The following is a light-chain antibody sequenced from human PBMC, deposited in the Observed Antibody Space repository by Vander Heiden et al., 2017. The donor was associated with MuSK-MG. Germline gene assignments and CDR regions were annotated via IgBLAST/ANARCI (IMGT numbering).Light chain of an antibody. CDR1: QSIRDN. CDR2: TAS. CDR3: QQSDSIPYT. V-gene: IGKV1-39*01. Sequence: IQLTHSPSSLSASVTDRVTITCRASQSIRDNLNWYQQKPGKAPKLLIYTASSLQSGVPSRFSGSGSGTDFTLTISSLQPEDFATYYCQQSDSIPYTFGQGTKLETK. J-gene: IGKJ2*01.